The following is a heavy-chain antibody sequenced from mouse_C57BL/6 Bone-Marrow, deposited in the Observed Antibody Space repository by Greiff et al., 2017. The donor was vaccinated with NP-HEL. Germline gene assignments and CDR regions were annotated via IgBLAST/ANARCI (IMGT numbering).Heavy chain of an antibody. Sequence: EVQRVESEGGLVQPGSSMKLSCTASGFTFSDYYMAWVRQVPEKGLEWVANINYDGSSTYYLDSLKSRFIISRDNAKNILYLQMSSLKSEDTATYYCARDPTVVATYWYFDVWGTGTTVTVSS. CDR1: GFTFSDYY. J-gene: IGHJ1*03. CDR3: ARDPTVVATYWYFDV. D-gene: IGHD1-1*01. CDR2: INYDGSST. V-gene: IGHV5-16*01.